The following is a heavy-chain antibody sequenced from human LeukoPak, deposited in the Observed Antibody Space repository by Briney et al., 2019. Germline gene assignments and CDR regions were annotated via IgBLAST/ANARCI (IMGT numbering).Heavy chain of an antibody. J-gene: IGHJ3*02. V-gene: IGHV1-18*01. CDR3: AREWGYDFWSGYYDAFDI. CDR1: GYTFTSYG. D-gene: IGHD3-3*01. CDR2: ISAYNGNT. Sequence: ASVKVFCKASGYTFTSYGISWVRQAPGQGLEWMGWISAYNGNTNYAQKLQGRVTMTTDTSTSTAYMELRSLRSDDTAVYYCAREWGYDFWSGYYDAFDIWGQGTMVTVSS.